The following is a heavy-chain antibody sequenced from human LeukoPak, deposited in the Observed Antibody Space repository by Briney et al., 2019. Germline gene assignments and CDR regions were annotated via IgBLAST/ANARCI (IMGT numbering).Heavy chain of an antibody. CDR3: ATAYRENYYGSGSYYNS. CDR1: GYTFTDYY. V-gene: IGHV1-69-2*01. CDR2: VDPEDGET. J-gene: IGHJ4*02. D-gene: IGHD3-10*01. Sequence: ASVKVSCKVSGYTFTDYYMHWVQQAPGKGLEWMGLVDPEDGETIYAEKFQGRVTITADTSTDTAYMELSSLRSEDTAVYYCATAYRENYYGSGSYYNSWGQGTLVTVSS.